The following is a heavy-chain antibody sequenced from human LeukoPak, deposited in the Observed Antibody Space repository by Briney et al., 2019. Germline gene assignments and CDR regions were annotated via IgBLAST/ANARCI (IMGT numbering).Heavy chain of an antibody. CDR1: GYTLTELS. V-gene: IGHV1-24*01. CDR2: FDPEDGET. J-gene: IGHJ5*02. D-gene: IGHD3-3*01. CDR3: ATANYDFWSGYSYNWFDP. Sequence: ASVKVSCKVSGYTLTELSMHWVRQAPGKELEWMRGFDPEDGETIYAQKFQGRVTMTEDTSTDTAYMELSSLRSEDTAVYYCATANYDFWSGYSYNWFDPWGQGTLVTVSS.